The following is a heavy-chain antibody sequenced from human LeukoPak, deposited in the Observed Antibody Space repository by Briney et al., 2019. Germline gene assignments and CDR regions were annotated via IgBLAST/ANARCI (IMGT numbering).Heavy chain of an antibody. CDR3: ARDIYGDSQFDY. Sequence: SETLSLTCTVSGGSISSGDYYWSWIRQPPGKGLEWIVYIYDSGSTYYNPSLKSRVTISVDTSKNQFSLKLSSVTAADTAVYYCARDIYGDSQFDYWGQGTLVTVSS. CDR1: GGSISSGDYY. J-gene: IGHJ4*02. V-gene: IGHV4-30-4*01. D-gene: IGHD4-17*01. CDR2: IYDSGST.